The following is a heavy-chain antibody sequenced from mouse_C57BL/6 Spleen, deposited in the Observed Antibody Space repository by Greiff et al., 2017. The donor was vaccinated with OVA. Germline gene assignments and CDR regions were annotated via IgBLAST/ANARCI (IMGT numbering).Heavy chain of an antibody. CDR1: GYTFTDNY. CDR3: ARYGNYPDY. Sequence: EVQLQQSGPVLVKPGASVKMSCKASGYTFTDNYMNWVKQSHGKSLEWIGVINPYNGGTSYNQKFKGKATLTVDKSSSTAYMELNSLTSEDSAVYYCARYGNYPDYWGQGTTLTVSS. J-gene: IGHJ2*01. D-gene: IGHD2-1*01. V-gene: IGHV1-19*01. CDR2: INPYNGGT.